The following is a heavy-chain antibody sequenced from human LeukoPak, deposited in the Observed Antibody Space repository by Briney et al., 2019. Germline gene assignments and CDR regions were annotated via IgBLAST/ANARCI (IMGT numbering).Heavy chain of an antibody. J-gene: IGHJ4*02. CDR1: GGSVSSGSYY. V-gene: IGHV4-61*01. CDR2: IYYSGST. D-gene: IGHD3-3*01. CDR3: ARTPPPGATAFGVVDY. Sequence: PSETLSLTCTVSGGSVSSGSYYWSWIRQPPGKGLEWIGYIYYSGSTNYNPSLKSRVTISVDTSKNQFSLKLSSVTAADTAVYFCARTPPPGATAFGVVDYWSRGTLVTVSS.